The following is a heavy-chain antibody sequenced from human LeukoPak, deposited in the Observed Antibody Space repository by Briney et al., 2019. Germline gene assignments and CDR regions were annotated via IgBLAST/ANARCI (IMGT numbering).Heavy chain of an antibody. CDR1: GFTFSSYA. CDR2: ISYDGSNK. J-gene: IGHJ4*02. V-gene: IGHV3-30*04. D-gene: IGHD5-18*01. Sequence: GGSLRLSCAASGFTFSSYAMHWVRQAPGKGLEWVAVISYDGSNKYYADSVKGRFTISRDNSKNTLYLQMNSLRTEDTAVYYCAKDRYSYAFEYSDSWGQGTLVTVSS. CDR3: AKDRYSYAFEYSDS.